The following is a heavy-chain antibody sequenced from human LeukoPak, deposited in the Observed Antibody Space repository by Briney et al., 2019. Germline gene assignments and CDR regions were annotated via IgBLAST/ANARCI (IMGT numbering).Heavy chain of an antibody. Sequence: GGSLRLSCATSGFTFSNYGMHWVRQAPGKGLEWVAVKWYDGSNKYYADSVKGRFTISRDNSKNTLYLRMNSLRAEDTAVYYCARRMAAAGTGGGDYWGQGTLVTVSS. CDR3: ARRMAAAGTGGGDY. D-gene: IGHD6-13*01. V-gene: IGHV3-33*01. CDR1: GFTFSNYG. CDR2: KWYDGSNK. J-gene: IGHJ4*02.